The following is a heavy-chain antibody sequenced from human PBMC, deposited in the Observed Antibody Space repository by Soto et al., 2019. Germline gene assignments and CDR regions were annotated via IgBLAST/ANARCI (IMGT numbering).Heavy chain of an antibody. J-gene: IGHJ4*02. Sequence: QVQLQESGPGLVKPSQTLSLTCTVSGGSISSGGYYWSWIRQHPGKGMEWIGYIYYSGSTYYNPSLESRVTIFVDTSKNQFSLKLCSVTAADTAVYYCARGEVDYGSPWDYWGQGTLITVSS. CDR3: ARGEVDYGSPWDY. CDR2: IYYSGST. V-gene: IGHV4-31*03. CDR1: GGSISSGGYY. D-gene: IGHD4-17*01.